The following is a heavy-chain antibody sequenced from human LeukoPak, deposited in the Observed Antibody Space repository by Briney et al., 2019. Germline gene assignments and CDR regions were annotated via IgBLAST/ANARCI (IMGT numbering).Heavy chain of an antibody. J-gene: IGHJ4*02. V-gene: IGHV4-61*01. CDR2: IYYIGST. Sequence: PSETLSLTCTVSGGSVSSASYYWSWIRQPPGKGLEWIGYIYYIGSTNYNPSLKSRVTISGDTSKNQFSLKPSSVTAADTAVYYCARVGWYGGLTQFDYWGQGTLVTVSS. CDR3: ARVGWYGGLTQFDY. D-gene: IGHD3-10*01. CDR1: GGSVSSASYY.